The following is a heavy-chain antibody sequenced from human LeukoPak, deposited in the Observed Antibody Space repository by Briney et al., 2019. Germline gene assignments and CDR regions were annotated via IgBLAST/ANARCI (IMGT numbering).Heavy chain of an antibody. D-gene: IGHD2-2*01. CDR2: IIPIFGTA. CDR3: ATDRDVVAWNWFDP. Sequence: VASVKVSCKASGGTFSSYAISWVRQAPGQGLEWMGGIIPIFGTANYAQKFQGRVTITTDESTSTAYMELSSLRSEDTAVYYCATDRDVVAWNWFDPWGQGTLVTVSS. CDR1: GGTFSSYA. V-gene: IGHV1-69*05. J-gene: IGHJ5*02.